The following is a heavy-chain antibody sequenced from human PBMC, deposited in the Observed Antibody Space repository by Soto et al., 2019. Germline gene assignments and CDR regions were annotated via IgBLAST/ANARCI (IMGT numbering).Heavy chain of an antibody. J-gene: IGHJ6*02. D-gene: IGHD3-10*01. CDR2: VYSTGGT. CDR3: VSQGIGTQHGLVDV. V-gene: IGHV4-59*08. Sequence: QVQLQQSGPGLVKPSETLSLTCSVSSGPSSTHNWGWIRQPPGRGLEWIGYVYSTGGTSYNPSLKSRVTISPDTSTNHISLTLSSVPAADTALYSCVSQGIGTQHGLVDVWGQGTTGTVSS. CDR1: SGPSSTHN.